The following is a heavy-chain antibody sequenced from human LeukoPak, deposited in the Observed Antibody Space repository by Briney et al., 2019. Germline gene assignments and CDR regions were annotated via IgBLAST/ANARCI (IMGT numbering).Heavy chain of an antibody. CDR3: ATAVYDILTGYYLHYDY. Sequence: ASVKVSCKVSGYTLTELSMHWVRQAPGKGVEGMGGFDPEDGETIYAQKFQGRVTMTEDTSTDTAYMELSSLRSEDTAVYYCATAVYDILTGYYLHYDYWGQGTLVTVSS. J-gene: IGHJ4*02. V-gene: IGHV1-24*01. D-gene: IGHD3-9*01. CDR1: GYTLTELS. CDR2: FDPEDGET.